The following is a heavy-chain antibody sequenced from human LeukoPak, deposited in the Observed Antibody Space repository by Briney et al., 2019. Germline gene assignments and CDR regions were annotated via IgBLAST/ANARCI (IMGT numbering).Heavy chain of an antibody. J-gene: IGHJ5*02. Sequence: GGSLRLSCAASGFTFSSYSMNWVRQAPGKGLEWVSSISSSSSYIYYADSVKGRFTISRDNAKNSLYLQMNSLRAEDTAVYYCARDNWNDPFDPWGQGTLVTASS. CDR2: ISSSSSYI. D-gene: IGHD1-20*01. V-gene: IGHV3-21*01. CDR3: ARDNWNDPFDP. CDR1: GFTFSSYS.